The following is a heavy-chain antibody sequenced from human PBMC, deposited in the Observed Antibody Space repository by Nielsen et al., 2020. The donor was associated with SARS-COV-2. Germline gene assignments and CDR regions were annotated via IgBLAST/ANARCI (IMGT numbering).Heavy chain of an antibody. CDR1: GFTFANYG. Sequence: GGSLRLSCAASGFTFANYGIHWVRQFAGRGLEWVAIVSLDGRDTFYVDSVKGRFTISRDNSKNTLYLQMTSLRPEDTALYYCARDHKDYVTRPDWAFDLWGQGTMVTVSS. D-gene: IGHD3-16*01. J-gene: IGHJ3*01. CDR3: ARDHKDYVTRPDWAFDL. CDR2: VSLDGRDT. V-gene: IGHV3-30*03.